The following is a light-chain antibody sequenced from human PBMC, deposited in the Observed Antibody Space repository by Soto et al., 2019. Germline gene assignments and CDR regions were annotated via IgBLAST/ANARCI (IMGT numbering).Light chain of an antibody. CDR1: ESVSNN. V-gene: IGKV3-15*01. CDR2: HAI. CDR3: QQYNNWPLT. J-gene: IGKJ4*01. Sequence: EIVMTQSPATLSVSPGERVTLSCRASESVSNNVAWYQQKPGQAPRLLIYHAITRATGIPARFSGSESGTELTLTISSLQSEDFAIYYCQQYNNWPLTFGGGTKVEI.